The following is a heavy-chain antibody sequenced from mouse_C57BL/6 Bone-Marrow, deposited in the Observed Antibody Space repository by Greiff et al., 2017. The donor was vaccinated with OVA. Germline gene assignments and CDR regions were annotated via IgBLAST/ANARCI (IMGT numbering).Heavy chain of an antibody. D-gene: IGHD1-1*01. CDR2: INYDGSST. CDR3: ARWDYYGSSYVGFAY. J-gene: IGHJ3*01. V-gene: IGHV5-16*01. CDR1: GFTFSDYY. Sequence: EVKVEESGGGLVQPGSSMKLSCTASGFTFSDYYMAWVRQVPEKGLEWVANINYDGSSTYYLDSLKSRFIISRDNAKNILYLQMSSLKSEDTATYYCARWDYYGSSYVGFAYWGQGTLVTVSA.